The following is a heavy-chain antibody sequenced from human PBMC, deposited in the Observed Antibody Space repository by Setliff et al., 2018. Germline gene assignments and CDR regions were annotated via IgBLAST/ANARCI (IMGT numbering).Heavy chain of an antibody. CDR1: GYRFSTYG. J-gene: IGHJ4*02. D-gene: IGHD2-2*01. Sequence: ASVKVSCKASGYRFSTYGISWVRQAPGQGLEWMAWVSDNNGNTNYAKSFQGRVTMNTDTSTSTAYMELGSLTSDDTAVYYCARLVRFCIRTSCQRLSGGEFWGQGTLVTVSS. V-gene: IGHV1-18*01. CDR3: ARLVRFCIRTSCQRLSGGEF. CDR2: VSDNNGNT.